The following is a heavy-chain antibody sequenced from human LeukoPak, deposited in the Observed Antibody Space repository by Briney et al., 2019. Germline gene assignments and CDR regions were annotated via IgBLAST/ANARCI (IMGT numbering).Heavy chain of an antibody. D-gene: IGHD5-18*01. V-gene: IGHV3-21*01. Sequence: GGSLRLSCAASGFTFSSYSMNWVRQAPGKGLEWVSSISSSSSYIYYADSVKGRFTISRDNAKNSLYLQMNSLRDEDTAVYYCARDPYSYGNGYYFDCWGQGTLVTVSS. CDR1: GFTFSSYS. CDR2: ISSSSSYI. CDR3: ARDPYSYGNGYYFDC. J-gene: IGHJ4*02.